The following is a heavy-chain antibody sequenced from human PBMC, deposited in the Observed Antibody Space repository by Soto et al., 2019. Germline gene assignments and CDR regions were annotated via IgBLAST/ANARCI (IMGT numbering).Heavy chain of an antibody. CDR1: GFTFSSYA. J-gene: IGHJ6*02. CDR3: AKDTSTTLYNWNDGYYYYGMDV. V-gene: IGHV3-23*01. CDR2: ISGSGGST. D-gene: IGHD1-20*01. Sequence: GGSLRLSCAASGFTFSSYAMSWVRQAPGKGLEWVSAISGSGGSTYYADSGKGRFTISRDNSKNTLYLQMNSLRAEDTAVYYCAKDTSTTLYNWNDGYYYYGMDVWGQGTTVTVSS.